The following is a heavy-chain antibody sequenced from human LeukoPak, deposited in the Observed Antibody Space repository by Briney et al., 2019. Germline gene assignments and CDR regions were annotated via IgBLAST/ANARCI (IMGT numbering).Heavy chain of an antibody. V-gene: IGHV3-53*01. CDR1: GFTVSSNY. D-gene: IGHD2-21*02. J-gene: IGHJ3*02. CDR3: AKSGDHFSPDAFDI. Sequence: GGSLRLSCAASGFTVSSNYMSWVRQAPGKGLEWVSVIYSGGSTYYADSVKGRFTISRDNSKNTLYLQMNSLRAEDTAVYYCAKSGDHFSPDAFDIWGQGTMVTVSS. CDR2: IYSGGST.